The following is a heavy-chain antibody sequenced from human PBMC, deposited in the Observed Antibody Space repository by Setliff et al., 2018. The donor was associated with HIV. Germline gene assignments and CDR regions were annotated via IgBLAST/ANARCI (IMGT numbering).Heavy chain of an antibody. CDR2: MYTNGNT. CDR1: GGSIRSGSYY. D-gene: IGHD2-2*01. Sequence: KPSETLSLTCTVSGGSIRSGSYYWSWIRQPAGKGLEWIGRMYTNGNTNYNPSLKSQVTIAVDTSKNQFSLKLTSVTAADTAVYYCARLDCSSSSGFVDYWGQGTLVTVSS. V-gene: IGHV4-61*02. CDR3: ARLDCSSSSGFVDY. J-gene: IGHJ4*02.